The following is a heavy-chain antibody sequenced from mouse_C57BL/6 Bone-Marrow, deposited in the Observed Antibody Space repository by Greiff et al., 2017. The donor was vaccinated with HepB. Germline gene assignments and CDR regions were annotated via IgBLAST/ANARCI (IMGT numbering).Heavy chain of an antibody. CDR3: ARGAFYDGYPFAY. CDR1: GYTFTGYW. V-gene: IGHV1-9*01. D-gene: IGHD2-3*01. CDR2: ILPGSGST. J-gene: IGHJ3*01. Sequence: VQLQQSGAELMKPGASVKLSCKATGYTFTGYWIEWVKQRPGHGLEWIGEILPGSGSTNYNEKFKGKATFTADTSSNTAYMQLSSLTTEDSAIYDCARGAFYDGYPFAYWGQGTLVTVSA.